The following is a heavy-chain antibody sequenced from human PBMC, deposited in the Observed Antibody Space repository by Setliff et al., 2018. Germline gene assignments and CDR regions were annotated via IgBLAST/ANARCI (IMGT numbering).Heavy chain of an antibody. CDR1: GFTLTSYP. V-gene: IGHV1-3*01. J-gene: IGHJ3*02. CDR3: TRDVLGATASFDI. CDR2: INPDNGNR. Sequence: GASVKVSCKASGFTLTSYPIHWVRQAPGQRLEWMGWINPDNGNRKYSQRFQGRVTITRDTSASTVFLELSTLRSEDTAVYYCTRDVLGATASFDIWGQGTMVTVSS.